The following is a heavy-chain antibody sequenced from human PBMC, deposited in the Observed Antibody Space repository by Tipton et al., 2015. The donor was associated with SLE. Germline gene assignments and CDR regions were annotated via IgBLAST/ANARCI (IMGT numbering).Heavy chain of an antibody. D-gene: IGHD6-13*01. Sequence: SLRLFCAASGFTFSSYAMSWVRQAPGKGLEWVSAISGSGGSTYYADSVKGRFTISRDNSKNTLYLQMNSLRAEDTAVYYCAKVELDSSSWSFDYWGQGTLVTVSS. V-gene: IGHV3-23*01. J-gene: IGHJ4*02. CDR2: ISGSGGST. CDR3: AKVELDSSSWSFDY. CDR1: GFTFSSYA.